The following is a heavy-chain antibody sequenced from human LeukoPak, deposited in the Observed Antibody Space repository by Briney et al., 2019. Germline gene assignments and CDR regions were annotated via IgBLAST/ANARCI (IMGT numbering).Heavy chain of an antibody. CDR2: IYSGGST. V-gene: IGHV3-53*01. J-gene: IGHJ4*02. CDR3: AKDRGYSSSWYYFDY. Sequence: TGGSLRLSCAASGFTVSSNYMSWVRQAPGKGLEWVSVIYSGGSTYYADSVKGRFTISRDNSKNTPYLQMNSLRAEDTAVYYCAKDRGYSSSWYYFDYWGQGTLVTVSS. D-gene: IGHD6-13*01. CDR1: GFTVSSNY.